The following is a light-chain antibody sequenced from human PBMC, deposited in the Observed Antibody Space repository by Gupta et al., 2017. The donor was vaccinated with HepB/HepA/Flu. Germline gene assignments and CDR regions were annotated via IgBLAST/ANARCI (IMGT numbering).Light chain of an antibody. V-gene: IGLV2-14*03. Sequence: QSALTQPASVSGSPGQSIIISCTGTSSDVGGYNYVCWYQQKPGKAHKLLIYDVSKRPAGASNRFSGSKSGNTASLTISGRKNEDEADYYCSSDTDSNIVVFGGGTKVTVL. CDR1: SSDVGGYNY. J-gene: IGLJ2*01. CDR2: DVS. CDR3: SSDTDSNIVV.